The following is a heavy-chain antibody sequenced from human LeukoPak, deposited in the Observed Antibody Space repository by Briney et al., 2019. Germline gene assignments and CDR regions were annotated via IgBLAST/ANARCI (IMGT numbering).Heavy chain of an antibody. J-gene: IGHJ4*02. CDR3: ARGAAGYSYG. V-gene: IGHV4-59*01. CDR1: GGSISSYY. Sequence: SETLSLTCTVSGGSISSYYWSWIRQPPGKGLEWIGHTYYSGSTNYNPSLKSRVTISIDTSKNQFSLRLSSVTAADTAVYYCARGAAGYSYGWGQGTLVTVSS. D-gene: IGHD5-18*01. CDR2: TYYSGST.